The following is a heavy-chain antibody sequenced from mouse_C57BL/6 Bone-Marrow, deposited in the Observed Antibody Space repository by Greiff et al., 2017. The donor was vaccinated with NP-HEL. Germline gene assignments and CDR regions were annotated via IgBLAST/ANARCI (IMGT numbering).Heavy chain of an antibody. CDR3: ARDYDYGGAMDY. Sequence: QVQLQQPGAELVKPGASVKLSCKASGYTFTSYWMHWVKQRPGQGLEWIGMIHPNSGSTNYNEKFKSKATLTVDKSSSTAYMQLSSLTSEDSAVYYCARDYDYGGAMDYWGQGTSVTVSS. J-gene: IGHJ4*01. D-gene: IGHD2-4*01. CDR1: GYTFTSYW. V-gene: IGHV1-64*01. CDR2: IHPNSGST.